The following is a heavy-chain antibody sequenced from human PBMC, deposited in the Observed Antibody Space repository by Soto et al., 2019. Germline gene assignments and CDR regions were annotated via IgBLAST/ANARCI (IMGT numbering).Heavy chain of an antibody. CDR1: GFTFRSYW. D-gene: IGHD4-17*01. V-gene: IGHV3-7*03. CDR3: AKDSLRWPSDAFDI. J-gene: IGHJ3*02. Sequence: GGSLSRSCSASGFTFRSYWMSCVRQAPGKGLEWVANIKQDGSEKYYADSVKGRFTISRDNSKSTLYLQMNSLRAEDTAVYYCAKDSLRWPSDAFDIWGQGTMVTVSS. CDR2: IKQDGSEK.